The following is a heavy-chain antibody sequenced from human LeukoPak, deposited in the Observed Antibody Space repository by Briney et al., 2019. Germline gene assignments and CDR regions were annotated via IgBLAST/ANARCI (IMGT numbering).Heavy chain of an antibody. CDR2: IYSSGST. CDR3: AGGGGAGLAD. J-gene: IGHJ4*02. D-gene: IGHD4-23*01. V-gene: IGHV4-59*01. Sequence: SETLSLTCTISGGSLSSYYWTWARQPPRKGLEWIGYIYSSGSTNYNPYLKSRVTISIDTSKNQFSLNLSSVTAADTAVYYCAGGGGAGLADWGQGTLVTVSS. CDR1: GGSLSSYY.